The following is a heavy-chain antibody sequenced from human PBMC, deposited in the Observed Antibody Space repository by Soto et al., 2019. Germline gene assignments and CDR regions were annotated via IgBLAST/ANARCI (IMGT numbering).Heavy chain of an antibody. CDR1: GFTFSSYS. D-gene: IGHD3-10*01. Sequence: EVQLVESGGGLVQPGGSLRLSCAASGFTFSSYSMNWVRQAPGTGLEWVSYISSSSSTIYYADSVKGRFTISRDNAKNSLYLQMNSLRDEDTAVYYCARDDVGYGSGRYYMYYWGQGTLVTVSS. CDR3: ARDDVGYGSGRYYMYY. V-gene: IGHV3-48*02. J-gene: IGHJ4*02. CDR2: ISSSSSTI.